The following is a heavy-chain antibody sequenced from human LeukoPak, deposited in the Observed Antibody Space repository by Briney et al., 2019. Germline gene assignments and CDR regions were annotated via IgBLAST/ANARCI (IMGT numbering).Heavy chain of an antibody. D-gene: IGHD3-16*01. V-gene: IGHV4-59*01. CDR1: GGSISSYY. J-gene: IGHJ4*02. CDR2: INYSGST. CDR3: ASMEESSGYFDY. Sequence: SETLSLTCTVSGGSISSYYWSWIRQPPGKGLEWMGYINYSGSTNYNPSLKSRVTLSVDTSKNQFSLTLSSVTAADTPVYYCASMEESSGYFDYWGQGTLVTVSS.